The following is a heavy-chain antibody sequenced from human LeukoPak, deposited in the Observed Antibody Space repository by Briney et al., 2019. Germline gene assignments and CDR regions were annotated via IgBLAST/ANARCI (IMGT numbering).Heavy chain of an antibody. J-gene: IGHJ3*02. V-gene: IGHV4-39*07. Sequence: SETLSLTCTVSGGSISSSSYYWGWIRQPPGKGLEWIGSIYYSGSTYYNPSLKSRVTISVDTSKNQFSLKLSSVTAADTAVYYCARGSRGDSEGIWGQGTMVTVSS. CDR2: IYYSGST. CDR3: ARGSRGDSEGI. D-gene: IGHD2-21*02. CDR1: GGSISSSSYY.